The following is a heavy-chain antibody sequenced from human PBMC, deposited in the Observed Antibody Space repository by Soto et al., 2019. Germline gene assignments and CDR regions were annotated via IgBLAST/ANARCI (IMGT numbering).Heavy chain of an antibody. Sequence: PSETLSLTCTVSGASISGYYWSWIRKSAGKGLEWIGRIYATGTTDYNPSLKSRVMMSVDTSKKQFSLKLRSVTAADTAVYYCVRDGTKTLRDWFDPWGQGISVTVSS. CDR2: IYATGTT. D-gene: IGHD1-1*01. V-gene: IGHV4-4*07. CDR3: VRDGTKTLRDWFDP. J-gene: IGHJ5*02. CDR1: GASISGYY.